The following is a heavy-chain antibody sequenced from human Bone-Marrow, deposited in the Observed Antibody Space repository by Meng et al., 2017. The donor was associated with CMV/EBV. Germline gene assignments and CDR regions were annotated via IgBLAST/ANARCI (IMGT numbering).Heavy chain of an antibody. V-gene: IGHV3-21*01. CDR3: ARSTSVDY. D-gene: IGHD2-2*01. J-gene: IGHJ4*02. CDR1: AFTFSSYS. CDR2: ISSTSTYI. Sequence: ETLSLTCAASAFTFSSYSMIWVRQAPGEGLEWVSSISSTSTYINYADSVEGRFTISRDNSKNTLYLQMNSLRAEDTAVYYCARSTSVDYWGQGTLVTVSS.